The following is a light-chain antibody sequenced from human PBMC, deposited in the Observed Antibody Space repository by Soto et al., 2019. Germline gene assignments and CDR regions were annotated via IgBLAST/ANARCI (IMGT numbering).Light chain of an antibody. CDR1: QGIANY. V-gene: IGKV1-27*01. CDR2: AAS. Sequence: DIQMTQSPSSLSASVGDRVTVTCRASQGIANYLAWYQQKPGQGPKLLIYAASTLQSGVPSRFSGSGSGTDFTLTISSLQPEDVATYYCQKYNSAPRTFGQGTKVEIK. CDR3: QKYNSAPRT. J-gene: IGKJ1*01.